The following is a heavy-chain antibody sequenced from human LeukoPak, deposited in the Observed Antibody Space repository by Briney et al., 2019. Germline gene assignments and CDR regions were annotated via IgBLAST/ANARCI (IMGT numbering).Heavy chain of an antibody. Sequence: ASVKVSCKASGYTFTGYYMHWVRQAPGQGLEWMGWINPNSGGTNYAQKFQGRVTMTRDTSISTAYMELSSLRSEDTAVYYCARVPEYSGYEHDYWGQGTLVTVSS. V-gene: IGHV1-2*02. CDR2: INPNSGGT. CDR3: ARVPEYSGYEHDY. D-gene: IGHD5-12*01. CDR1: GYTFTGYY. J-gene: IGHJ4*02.